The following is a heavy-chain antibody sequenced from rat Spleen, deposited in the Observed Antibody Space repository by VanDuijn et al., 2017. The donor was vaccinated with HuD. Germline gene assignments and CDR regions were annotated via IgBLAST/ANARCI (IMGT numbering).Heavy chain of an antibody. CDR2: ISYSGGT. J-gene: IGHJ1*01. CDR1: GYSITSNY. Sequence: VQLQESGPGLVKPSQSLSLTCSVTGYSITSNYWGWIRKFPGNKMEWIGHISYSGGTSYNPSLKSRISITRDTSKNLFFLQLNSVTNEDTATYYCARYEDYGGWYFDFWGPGTMVTVSS. V-gene: IGHV3-1*01. CDR3: ARYEDYGGWYFDF. D-gene: IGHD1-1*01.